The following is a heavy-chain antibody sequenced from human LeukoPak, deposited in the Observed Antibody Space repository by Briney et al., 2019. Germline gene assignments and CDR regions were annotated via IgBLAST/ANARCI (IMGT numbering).Heavy chain of an antibody. J-gene: IGHJ4*02. D-gene: IGHD6-19*01. CDR1: GFTFDDYA. V-gene: IGHV3-9*01. CDR2: ISRNSGSI. Sequence: PGGSLRLSCAASGFTFDDYAMHWVRQAPGKGLEWVSGISRNSGSIGYADSVKGRFTISRGNAKNSLYLQMNSLRAEDTALYYCAKSKGGIAVASYFDYWGQGTLVTVSS. CDR3: AKSKGGIAVASYFDY.